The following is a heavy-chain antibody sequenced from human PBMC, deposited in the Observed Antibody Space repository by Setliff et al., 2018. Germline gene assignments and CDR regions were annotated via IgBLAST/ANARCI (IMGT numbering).Heavy chain of an antibody. V-gene: IGHV3-7*01. CDR1: GFTFSDYY. CDR2: IEPDGNKK. Sequence: PGGSLRLSCAASGFTFSDYYMSWIRQAPGKGLEWVATIEPDGNKKFYLDSVKGRFTISRDNAKNSLSLQMNSLRAEDTAVYYCWGSRGYWGQGTLVTVSS. J-gene: IGHJ4*02. D-gene: IGHD3-10*01. CDR3: WGSRGY.